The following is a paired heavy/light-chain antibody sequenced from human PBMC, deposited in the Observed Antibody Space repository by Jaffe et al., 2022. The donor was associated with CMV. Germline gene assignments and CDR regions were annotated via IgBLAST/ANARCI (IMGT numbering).Heavy chain of an antibody. CDR3: ARQARWFGDLHY. D-gene: IGHD3-10*01. J-gene: IGHJ4*02. CDR2: IFHTGST. CDR1: GASIRISVYQ. V-gene: IGHV4-39*01. Sequence: QLQLQESGPGLVKPSETLSLTCTVSGASIRISVYQWVWIRQPPGKGLEWIGSIFHTGSTYYNPSLKSRAVISVDTSKNQFSLKVQSVTATDTAVYFCARQARWFGDLHYWGQGALVTVPS.
Light chain of an antibody. Sequence: QSALTQPASVSGSPGQSITISCTGPSSDVGAHHYVSWYRQYPGRAPKLIIFNDEQRPSGVSHRFSGSKSGNTAALTISGLQTEDESYYYCSSYTNTTSLVFGGGTKVTVL. CDR1: SSDVGAHHY. J-gene: IGLJ2*01. CDR3: SSYTNTTSLV. CDR2: NDE. V-gene: IGLV2-14*03.